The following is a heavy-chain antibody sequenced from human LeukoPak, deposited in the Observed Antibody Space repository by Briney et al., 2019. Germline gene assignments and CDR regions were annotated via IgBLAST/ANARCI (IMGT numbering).Heavy chain of an antibody. CDR1: GGSISGSSYY. CDR2: IYHSGST. V-gene: IGHV4-39*07. J-gene: IGHJ4*02. D-gene: IGHD6-6*01. Sequence: SETLSLTCTVSGGSISGSSYYWTWIRQPPGKGLEWIGSIYHSGSTYYNPSLKSRVTISVDTSKNQFSLKLSSVTAADTAVYYCARGVARSSKFHFSYYFDYWGQGILVTVSS. CDR3: ARGVARSSKFHFSYYFDY.